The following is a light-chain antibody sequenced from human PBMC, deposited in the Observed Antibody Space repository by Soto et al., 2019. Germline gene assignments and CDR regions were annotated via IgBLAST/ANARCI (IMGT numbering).Light chain of an antibody. CDR3: QQRSNWPPWT. CDR1: QSVSSY. V-gene: IGKV3-11*01. CDR2: DAS. J-gene: IGKJ1*01. Sequence: EIVLTQSPATLSLSPGERATLSCRASQSVSSYLAWYQQKPGQAPRLLIYDASNRATGSPPRFSGSGSGTDFTLTISRLEPEDFAVYYCQQRSNWPPWTFGQGTKVEIK.